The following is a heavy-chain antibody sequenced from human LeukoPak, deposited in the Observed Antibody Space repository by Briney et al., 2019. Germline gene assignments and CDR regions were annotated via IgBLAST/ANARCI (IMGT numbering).Heavy chain of an antibody. V-gene: IGHV3-11*03. CDR3: AAGTAADF. CDR1: GIPFSDYY. Sequence: GGSLRLSCVVSGIPFSDYYMNWIRKAPGKGLEWISYISSSSSYTDYADSVKGRFTISRDHAKSALYLQMHSLRLEDTAVYYCAAGTAADFWGQGTLVTVSS. J-gene: IGHJ4*02. D-gene: IGHD6-13*01. CDR2: ISSSSSYT.